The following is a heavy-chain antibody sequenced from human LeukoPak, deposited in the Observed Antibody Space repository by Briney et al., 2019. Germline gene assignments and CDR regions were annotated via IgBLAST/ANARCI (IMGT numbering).Heavy chain of an antibody. Sequence: GGSLRLSCAASGFTFSSYWMTWVRQAPGKGLEWVANIREDGSEKYYVDSVKGRFTVSRDNAKNSLYLQMNSLRAEDTAVYYCARAVVGGWDDIWGQGTMVTVSS. CDR3: ARAVVGGWDDI. CDR1: GFTFSSYW. CDR2: IREDGSEK. J-gene: IGHJ3*02. V-gene: IGHV3-7*01. D-gene: IGHD6-19*01.